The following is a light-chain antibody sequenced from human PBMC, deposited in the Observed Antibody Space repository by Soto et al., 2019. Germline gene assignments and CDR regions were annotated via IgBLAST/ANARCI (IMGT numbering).Light chain of an antibody. CDR3: QQLHGYPIT. CDR2: AAS. V-gene: IGKV1-9*01. CDR1: QGIDTS. J-gene: IGKJ5*01. Sequence: ILFTQSPSSLSASVRERFTITFRASQGIDTSLAWYQQKPGKAPKLLIYAASNFQSGVPSRFSGSGSGTHFTLTISSLQPEDFATYYCQQLHGYPITFGQGTRLEI.